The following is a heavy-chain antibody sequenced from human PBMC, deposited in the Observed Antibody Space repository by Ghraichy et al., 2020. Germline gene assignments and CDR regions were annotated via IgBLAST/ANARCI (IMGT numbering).Heavy chain of an antibody. V-gene: IGHV3-23*01. J-gene: IGHJ6*02. D-gene: IGHD3-3*01. CDR2: IRGSGGIT. Sequence: GGSLRLSCAASGFTFNSYAMSWVRQGPGKGLEWVSAIRGSGGITYYADSVQGRFTISRDNSKNTLFLQMNSLRAEDTATYYCAKVEGYDFWSNAMDVWGQGTTVTVSS. CDR1: GFTFNSYA. CDR3: AKVEGYDFWSNAMDV.